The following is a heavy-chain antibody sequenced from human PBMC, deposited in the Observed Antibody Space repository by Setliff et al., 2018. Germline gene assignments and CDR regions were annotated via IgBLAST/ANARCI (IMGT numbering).Heavy chain of an antibody. V-gene: IGHV3-49*04. CDR3: TTGPRDSRNYMTWLDS. CDR2: IRSKAYGGTT. Sequence: GGSLRLSCTTSGFAFGDYAMTWVRQAPGKGLEWVGLIRSKAYGGTTEYAASVKGRFTFSRDDSKSIAYLQMSSLQTEDTAFYYCTTGPRDSRNYMTWLDSWGPGTLVTVSS. D-gene: IGHD3-3*01. J-gene: IGHJ5*01. CDR1: GFAFGDYA.